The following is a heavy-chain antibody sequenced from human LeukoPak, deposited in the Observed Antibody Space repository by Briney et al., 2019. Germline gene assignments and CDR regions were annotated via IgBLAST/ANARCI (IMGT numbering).Heavy chain of an antibody. CDR1: GYTFTSYY. Sequence: DSVKVSCKASGYTFTSYYMHWVRQAPGQGLEWMGIINPSGGSTSYAQKFQGRVTMTRDTSTSTVYMELSSLRSEDTAVYYCARDRAYYYDSSGYYYAPFDYWGQGTLVTVSS. CDR2: INPSGGST. D-gene: IGHD3-22*01. J-gene: IGHJ4*02. CDR3: ARDRAYYYDSSGYYYAPFDY. V-gene: IGHV1-46*01.